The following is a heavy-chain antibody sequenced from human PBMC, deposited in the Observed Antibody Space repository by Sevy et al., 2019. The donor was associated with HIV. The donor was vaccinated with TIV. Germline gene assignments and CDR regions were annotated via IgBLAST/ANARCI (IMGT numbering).Heavy chain of an antibody. CDR2: INNDGSST. V-gene: IGHV3-74*01. J-gene: IGHJ3*02. CDR3: ARDRGQPDAFNI. CDR1: GFNLNTYW. Sequence: GGSLRLSCAASGFNLNTYWMYWVRQAPGKGLVWISRINNDGSSTIYADSVKGRFTISKDSAKNTLYLQMNSLRADDTAVYYCARDRGQPDAFNIWGQWTMVTDSS. D-gene: IGHD2-15*01.